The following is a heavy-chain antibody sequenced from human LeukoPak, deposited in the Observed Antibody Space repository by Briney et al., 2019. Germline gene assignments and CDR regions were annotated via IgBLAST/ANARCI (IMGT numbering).Heavy chain of an antibody. CDR1: GFPFSTYA. J-gene: IGHJ4*02. CDR2: IWPDGSKK. D-gene: IGHD6-25*01. Sequence: GGSLDLPVPPPGFPFSTYAMDWARRAQGKGLDWVAFIWPDGSKKYYADFVKGRFAISREKSKNTVYLQMNDLRPEDTALYFCAKISSSAESNFDYWSQGTLLTVSS. CDR3: AKISSSAESNFDY. V-gene: IGHV3-30*02.